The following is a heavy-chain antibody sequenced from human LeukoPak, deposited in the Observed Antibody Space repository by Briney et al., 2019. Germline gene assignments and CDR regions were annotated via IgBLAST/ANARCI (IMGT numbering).Heavy chain of an antibody. V-gene: IGHV1-18*03. CDR1: GYTFTSYG. CDR2: ISAYNGNT. D-gene: IGHD2-15*01. Sequence: ASVKVSCKASGYTFTSYGISWVRQAPGQGLEWMGWISAYNGNTNYARKLQGRVTMTTDTSTSTAYMELRSLRHDDLAVYYCARGRGTSGSNRDFYYYYYMDVWGKGTTVTVSS. CDR3: ARGRGTSGSNRDFYYYYYMDV. J-gene: IGHJ6*03.